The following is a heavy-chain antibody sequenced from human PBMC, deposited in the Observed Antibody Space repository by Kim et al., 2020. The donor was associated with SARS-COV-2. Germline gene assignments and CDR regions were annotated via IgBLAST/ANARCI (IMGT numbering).Heavy chain of an antibody. CDR1: GYTFTSYA. D-gene: IGHD1-26*01. V-gene: IGHV1-3*01. CDR2: INAGNGNT. J-gene: IGHJ2*01. CDR3: ARGYSGYWFFDL. Sequence: ASVKVSCKASGYTFTSYAMHWVRQAPGQRLEWMGWINAGNGNTKYSQKFQGRVTITRDTSASTAYMELSSLRSEDTAVYYCARGYSGYWFFDLWGRGTLVTVSS.